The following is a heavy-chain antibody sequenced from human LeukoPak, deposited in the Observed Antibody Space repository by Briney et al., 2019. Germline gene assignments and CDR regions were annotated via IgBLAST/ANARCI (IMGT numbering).Heavy chain of an antibody. D-gene: IGHD3-9*01. CDR2: ISSSSSTI. CDR1: GFTFSSHS. CDR3: ARVGDILTGLGFAFDI. J-gene: IGHJ3*02. V-gene: IGHV3-48*02. Sequence: GGSLRLSCADSGFTFSSHSMNWVRQAPGKGLEWVSYISSSSSTIYYADSVKGRFTISRDNAKNSLYLQMNSLRDEDTAVYYCARVGDILTGLGFAFDIWGQGTMVTVSS.